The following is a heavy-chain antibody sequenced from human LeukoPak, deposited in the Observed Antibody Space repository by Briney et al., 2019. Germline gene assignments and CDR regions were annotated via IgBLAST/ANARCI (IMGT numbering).Heavy chain of an antibody. CDR2: ISGSGGST. J-gene: IGHJ4*02. V-gene: IGHV3-23*01. CDR1: GFTFSSYA. CDR3: AKVRCSSTSCYDFDY. Sequence: GSLRLSCAASGFTFSSYAMSWVRQAPGKGLEWVSAISGSGGSTYYADSVKGRFTISRDNSKNTLYLQMNSLRAEDTAVYYCAKVRCSSTSCYDFDYWGQGTLVTVSS. D-gene: IGHD2-2*01.